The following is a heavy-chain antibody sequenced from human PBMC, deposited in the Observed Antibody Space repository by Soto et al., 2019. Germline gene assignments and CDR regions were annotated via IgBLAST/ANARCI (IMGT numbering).Heavy chain of an antibody. V-gene: IGHV3-21*01. CDR2: ISAGGRSI. CDR1: GFTFTTYT. CDR3: PRSTPGNPFDI. J-gene: IGHJ3*02. Sequence: EVQLVESGGGLVEPGGSLRLSCAASGFTFTTYTMNWVRQAPGKGLEWVSSISAGGRSIYYADSLKGRSTVSRDNAKNSLYLQMNSLRADDSAVHYCPRSTPGNPFDIWGQGTMVTVSS. D-gene: IGHD3-10*01.